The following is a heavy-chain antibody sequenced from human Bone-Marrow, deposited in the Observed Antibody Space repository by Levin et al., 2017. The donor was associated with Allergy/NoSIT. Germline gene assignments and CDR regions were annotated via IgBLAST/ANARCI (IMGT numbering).Heavy chain of an antibody. V-gene: IGHV3-7*01. J-gene: IGHJ4*02. CDR1: GFLFRNYW. D-gene: IGHD3-16*02. CDR2: IKQDSSET. CDR3: ARSLPPGPGPLYLSHLDS. Sequence: GGSLRLSCEASGFLFRNYWMSWVRQTPGKGLECVANIKQDSSETYYVDSLKGRFIISRDNAKNSLYLQMNSLRSEDTAVYYCARSLPPGPGPLYLSHLDSWGQGILVTVSS.